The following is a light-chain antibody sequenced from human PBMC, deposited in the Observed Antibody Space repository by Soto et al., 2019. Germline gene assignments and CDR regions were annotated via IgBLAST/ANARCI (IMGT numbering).Light chain of an antibody. Sequence: QSALTQPASVSGSPGQSITISCTVTSSDVGSYNLVSWYQQHPGKAPKLMIYEGSKRPSGVSNRFSGSKSGNTASLTISGLQAEDEADYYCCSYAGSGTYVFGTGTKVTV. CDR2: EGS. V-gene: IGLV2-23*01. J-gene: IGLJ1*01. CDR3: CSYAGSGTYV. CDR1: SSDVGSYNL.